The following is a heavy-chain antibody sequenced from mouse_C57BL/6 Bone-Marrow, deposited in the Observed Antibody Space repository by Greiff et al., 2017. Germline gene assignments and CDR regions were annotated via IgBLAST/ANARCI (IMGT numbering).Heavy chain of an antibody. CDR1: GFNIKDDY. CDR2: IDPENGDT. CDR3: TTGWLLPLDFDV. D-gene: IGHD2-3*01. J-gene: IGHJ1*03. V-gene: IGHV14-4*01. Sequence: EVLLVESGAELVRPGASVKLSCTASGFNIKDDYMHWVKQRPEQGLEWIGWIDPENGDTEYASKFQGKATITADTSSNTAYLQLRSLTSEDTAVYYCTTGWLLPLDFDVWGTGTTVTVSS.